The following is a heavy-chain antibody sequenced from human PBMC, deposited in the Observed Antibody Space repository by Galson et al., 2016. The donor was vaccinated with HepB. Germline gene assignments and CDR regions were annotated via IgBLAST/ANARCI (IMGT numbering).Heavy chain of an antibody. J-gene: IGHJ5*02. Sequence: SETLSLTCTVSGGSISGTNWWSWVRQPPGKGLEWIGEIYHSGTTNYSPSLKSRVTISVDTSKDQFSLKLTSVTAADTAVYYCASQGSGSSNSFGPWGRGTLVTVSS. CDR3: ASQGSGSSNSFGP. CDR2: IYHSGTT. V-gene: IGHV4-4*02. CDR1: GGSISGTNW. D-gene: IGHD6-19*01.